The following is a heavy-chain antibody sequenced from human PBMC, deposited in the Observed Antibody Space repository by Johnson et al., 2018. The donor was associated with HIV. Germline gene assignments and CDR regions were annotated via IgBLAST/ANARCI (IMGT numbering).Heavy chain of an antibody. V-gene: IGHV3-11*04. D-gene: IGHD2-15*01. CDR1: GFTFSDYY. CDR2: ISSSGSTI. Sequence: QVQLVESGGGLVQPGGSLRLSCAASGFTFSDYYMSWIRQAPGKGLEWVSYISSSGSTIYYADSVKGRFTISRDNSKNTLYLQMNSLRAEDTAVYYCARVVERCCVDGSSYSYSNAFDIWGQGTMVTVSS. J-gene: IGHJ3*02. CDR3: ARVVERCCVDGSSYSYSNAFDI.